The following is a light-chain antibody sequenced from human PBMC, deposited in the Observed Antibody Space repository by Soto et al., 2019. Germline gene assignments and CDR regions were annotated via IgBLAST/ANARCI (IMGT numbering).Light chain of an antibody. CDR3: RSYAGSSTWV. Sequence: QSVLTQPPSVSGAPGQRVTISCTGSSSNIGAGYDVHWYQQLPGTAPKLLIYGNSNRPSGVPDRFSGSKSGNSASLAIAGLKAEDEADYNCRSYAGSSTWVFGGGTKLPVL. V-gene: IGLV1-40*01. CDR2: GNS. CDR1: SSNIGAGYD. J-gene: IGLJ3*02.